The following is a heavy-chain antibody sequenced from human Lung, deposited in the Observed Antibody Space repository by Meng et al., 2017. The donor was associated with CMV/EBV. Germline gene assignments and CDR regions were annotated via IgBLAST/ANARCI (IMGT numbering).Heavy chain of an antibody. J-gene: IGHJ4*02. CDR2: IYSSDSST. CDR1: GFTLSNYA. V-gene: IGHV3-23*03. Sequence: ESXKISCAASGFTLSNYAMSWVRQAPGKGLEWVSVIYSSDSSTHYADSVKGRFTISRDNSKNTLYLQMNSLRAEDTAVYYCAKDHMLSYFDYWGQGTLVTVSS. D-gene: IGHD2-8*01. CDR3: AKDHMLSYFDY.